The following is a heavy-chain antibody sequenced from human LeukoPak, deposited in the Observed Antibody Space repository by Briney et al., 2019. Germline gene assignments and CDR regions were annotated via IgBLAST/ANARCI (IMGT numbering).Heavy chain of an antibody. J-gene: IGHJ5*02. Sequence: SETLSLSYAFSGYSISSGYYWGWIRQPPGKGLEWIGSIYHSGSTYYNPSLKSRVTISVDTSKNHFSLKLSSVTAADPAVYYCARDLIRITIFGVVITTWFDPWGQGTLVTVSS. CDR1: GYSISSGYY. V-gene: IGHV4-38-2*02. CDR2: IYHSGST. D-gene: IGHD3-3*01. CDR3: ARDLIRITIFGVVITTWFDP.